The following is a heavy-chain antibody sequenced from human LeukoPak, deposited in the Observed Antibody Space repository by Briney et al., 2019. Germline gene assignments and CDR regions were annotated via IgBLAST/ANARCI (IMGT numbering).Heavy chain of an antibody. D-gene: IGHD2-8*01. V-gene: IGHV3-21*01. Sequence: PGGSLRLSCAASGFTFSDYYMHWIRQAPGKGLEWVSSISSSSSYIYYADSVKGRFTISRDNAKNSLYLQMNSLRAEDTAVYYCARENCTNGVCYTVFDYWGQGTLVTVSS. CDR3: ARENCTNGVCYTVFDY. J-gene: IGHJ4*02. CDR2: ISSSSSYI. CDR1: GFTFSDYY.